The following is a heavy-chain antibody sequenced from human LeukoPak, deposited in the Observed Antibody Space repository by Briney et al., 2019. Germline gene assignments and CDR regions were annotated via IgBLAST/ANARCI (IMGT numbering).Heavy chain of an antibody. CDR3: ARDFDSSGSFDY. CDR2: ISSSSSYI. J-gene: IGHJ4*02. CDR1: GFTFSNAW. Sequence: PGGSLRLSCAASGFTFSNAWMSWVRQAPGKGLEWVSSISSSSSYIYYADSVKGRFTISRDNAKNSLYLQMNSLRAEDTAVYYCARDFDSSGSFDYWGQGTLVTVSS. D-gene: IGHD3-22*01. V-gene: IGHV3-21*01.